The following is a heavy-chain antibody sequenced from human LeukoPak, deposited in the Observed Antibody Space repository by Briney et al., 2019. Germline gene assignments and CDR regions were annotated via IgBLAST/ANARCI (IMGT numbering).Heavy chain of an antibody. CDR3: ATSGIAVAGTDDAFDI. D-gene: IGHD6-19*01. V-gene: IGHV3-66*01. J-gene: IGHJ3*02. Sequence: GGSLRLSCAASGFTVSSNYMSWVRQAPGKGLEWVSVIYSGGSTYYADSVKGRFTISRDNSKNTLYLQMNSLRAEDTAVYYCATSGIAVAGTDDAFDIWGQGTVVTVSS. CDR1: GFTVSSNY. CDR2: IYSGGST.